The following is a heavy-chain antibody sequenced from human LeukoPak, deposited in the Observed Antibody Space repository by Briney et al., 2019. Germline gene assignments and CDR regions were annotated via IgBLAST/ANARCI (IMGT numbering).Heavy chain of an antibody. V-gene: IGHV1-46*01. CDR1: GYTFTSYY. CDR3: ARDFSPGGWLWPSAYIYYYYGMDV. J-gene: IGHJ6*02. Sequence: ASVKVSCKASGYTFTSYYMHWVRQAPEQGLEGMGIINPSGGSTSYAQKFQGRVPMTRDTSTSTVYMELSSLRSEDTAVYYCARDFSPGGWLWPSAYIYYYYGMDVWGQGTTVTVSS. CDR2: INPSGGST. D-gene: IGHD5-12*01.